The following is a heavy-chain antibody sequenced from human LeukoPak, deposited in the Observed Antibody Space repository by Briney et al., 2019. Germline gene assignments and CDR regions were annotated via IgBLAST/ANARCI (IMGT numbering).Heavy chain of an antibody. Sequence: GASVKVSCKVSGYTLTELSMHWVRQAPGKGLEWMGGFDPEDGETIYAQKFQGRVTMTKDTSTDTAYMELSSLRSEDTAVYYCATLAAWLVAANKWGQGTLVTVSS. CDR1: GYTLTELS. J-gene: IGHJ4*02. D-gene: IGHD2-15*01. CDR2: FDPEDGET. CDR3: ATLAAWLVAANK. V-gene: IGHV1-24*01.